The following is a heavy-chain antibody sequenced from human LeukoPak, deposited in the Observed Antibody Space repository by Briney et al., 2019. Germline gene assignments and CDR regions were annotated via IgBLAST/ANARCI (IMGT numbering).Heavy chain of an antibody. CDR1: GDSISSSSYY. J-gene: IGHJ4*02. D-gene: IGHD6-6*01. Sequence: SETLSLTCSVSGDSISSSSYYWAWIRQPPEKGLEWIGSINYRGTTYYNPYLKSRVTLSVDTSKDQFSLTLNSVSAADTAVYFCVREVDGSSSFHWGQGTLVTVSS. V-gene: IGHV4-39*07. CDR3: VREVDGSSSFH. CDR2: INYRGTT.